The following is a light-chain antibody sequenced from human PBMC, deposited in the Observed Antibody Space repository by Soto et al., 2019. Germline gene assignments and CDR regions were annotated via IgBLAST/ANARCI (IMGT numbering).Light chain of an antibody. CDR1: QDISNY. J-gene: IGKJ1*01. Sequence: IWMEQSPSSLCAAGGERVTITCPASQDISNYLNWYQQKPGNAPKLLIYAASNLQNGVPSRFSGSGAGTDFTLTISSLQPEHFATYFCQQTSSNPRTFGQGTKVDIK. CDR3: QQTSSNPRT. CDR2: AAS. V-gene: IGKV1-39*01.